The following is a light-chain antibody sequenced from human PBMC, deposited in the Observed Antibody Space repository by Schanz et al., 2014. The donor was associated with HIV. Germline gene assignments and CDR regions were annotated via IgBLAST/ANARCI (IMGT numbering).Light chain of an antibody. V-gene: IGKV1-5*03. CDR3: QQLNNFFT. J-gene: IGKJ4*01. CDR2: KAS. CDR1: QSISSW. Sequence: DIQMTQSPSTLSASVGDRVTITCRASQSISSWLAWYQQKPGKAPKLLIYKASSLESGVPSRFSGSGSGTEFTLTISSLQPDDFATYYCQQLNNFFTFGGGTRVEV.